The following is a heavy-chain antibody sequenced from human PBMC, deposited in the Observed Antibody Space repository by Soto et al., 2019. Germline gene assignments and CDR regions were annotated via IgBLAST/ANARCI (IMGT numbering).Heavy chain of an antibody. Sequence: QVQLVQSGAEVKKPGASVKVSCKASGYTFTSWAIHWVRQAPGQGLEWMGWINAGRGDTKYSQNFQDRVTITRDTSANTAYMEMSSLRSEDTAVLYCARGAAGKDFDYWGQGTLVTVSS. V-gene: IGHV1-3*01. CDR3: ARGAAGKDFDY. CDR1: GYTFTSWA. J-gene: IGHJ4*02. D-gene: IGHD6-13*01. CDR2: INAGRGDT.